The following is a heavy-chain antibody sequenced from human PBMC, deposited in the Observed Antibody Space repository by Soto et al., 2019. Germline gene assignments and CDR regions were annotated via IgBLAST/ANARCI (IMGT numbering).Heavy chain of an antibody. CDR3: ARVGFWSGYADY. CDR1: GGSISSGGYY. J-gene: IGHJ4*02. Sequence: PSETLSLTCSVSGGSISSGGYYWSWIRQHPGKGLEWIGYIYYSGSTYYNPSLKSRVTISVDTSKNQFSLKLSSVTAADTAVYYCARVGFWSGYADYWGQGTLVTVSS. V-gene: IGHV4-31*03. CDR2: IYYSGST. D-gene: IGHD3-3*01.